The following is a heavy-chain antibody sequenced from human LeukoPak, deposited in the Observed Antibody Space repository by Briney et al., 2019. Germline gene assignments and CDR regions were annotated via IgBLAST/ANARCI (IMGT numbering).Heavy chain of an antibody. D-gene: IGHD5-12*01. CDR2: ISSSSSTI. V-gene: IGHV3-48*01. CDR1: GFTFSSYS. Sequence: GGSLRLSCAASGFTFSSYSMNWVRQAPGKGLEWVSYISSSSSTIYYADSVKGRFTISRDNSKNTLYLQMNSLRAEDTAVYYCASDIVATIRSAFDIWGQGTMVTVSS. CDR3: ASDIVATIRSAFDI. J-gene: IGHJ3*02.